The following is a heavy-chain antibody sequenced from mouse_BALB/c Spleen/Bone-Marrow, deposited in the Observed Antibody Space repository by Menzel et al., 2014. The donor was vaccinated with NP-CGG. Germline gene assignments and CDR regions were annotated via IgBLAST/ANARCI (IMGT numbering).Heavy chain of an antibody. CDR1: GYIFSSYW. Sequence: VQLQQSGAELMKPGASVKISCKATGYIFSSYWIEWVKQRPGHGLEWIGEILPGSGSTNYNEKFKGKATFTADTSSNTAYMQLSSLTSEDSAVYYCARGIDYYAMDYWGQGTSVTVSS. J-gene: IGHJ4*01. V-gene: IGHV1-9*01. CDR3: ARGIDYYAMDY. CDR2: ILPGSGST.